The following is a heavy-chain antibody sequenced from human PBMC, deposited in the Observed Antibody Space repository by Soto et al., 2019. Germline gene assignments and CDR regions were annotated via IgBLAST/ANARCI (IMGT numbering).Heavy chain of an antibody. Sequence: QLQLQESGPGLVKPSETLSLTCSVSDDSINSDKYYWGWIRQPPGKGLEWIGSIYYRGNAYYNPSLRTLVTISLDKSKSQFSLKLNSATAADSAVYFSARLEGLATISYYFDFWGPGALVTVSS. CDR3: ARLEGLATISYYFDF. V-gene: IGHV4-39*01. CDR2: IYYRGNA. CDR1: DDSINSDKYY. D-gene: IGHD3-9*01. J-gene: IGHJ4*02.